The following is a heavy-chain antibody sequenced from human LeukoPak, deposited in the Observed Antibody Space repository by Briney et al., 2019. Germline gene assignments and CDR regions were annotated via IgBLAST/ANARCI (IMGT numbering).Heavy chain of an antibody. CDR3: ARPLYSGSYYSQLFDY. Sequence: SGGSLRLSCAASGFTFSSYAMSWVRQAPGKGLEWVSAISGSGGSTYYADSVKGRFTIPRDNSKNTLYLQMNSLRAEDTAVYYCARPLYSGSYYSQLFDYWGQGTLVTVSS. V-gene: IGHV3-23*01. J-gene: IGHJ4*02. CDR1: GFTFSSYA. D-gene: IGHD1-26*01. CDR2: ISGSGGST.